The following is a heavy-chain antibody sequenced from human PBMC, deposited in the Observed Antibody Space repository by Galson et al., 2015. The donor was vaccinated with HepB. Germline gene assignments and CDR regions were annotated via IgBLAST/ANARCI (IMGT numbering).Heavy chain of an antibody. J-gene: IGHJ4*02. Sequence: SVKVSCKASGYTFTGYYMYWVRQAPGQGLEWMGRINPNSGDTNYAQKSQGRVTMTRDTSISTVYMELSSLIFDDTAVYYYARGLTGTASRIDYWGQGTLVTVSS. CDR1: GYTFTGYY. CDR3: ARGLTGTASRIDY. V-gene: IGHV1-2*06. CDR2: INPNSGDT. D-gene: IGHD1-20*01.